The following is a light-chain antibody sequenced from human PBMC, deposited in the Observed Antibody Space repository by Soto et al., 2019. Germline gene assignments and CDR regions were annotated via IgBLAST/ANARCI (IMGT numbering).Light chain of an antibody. CDR3: QKYNSAPET. CDR1: QVIYSC. V-gene: IGKV1-12*01. CDR2: AAS. Sequence: QIVHSPSFCSSSGRGQVTITCRASQVIYSCIAWYQQKPGRAPKLLIFAASNLQSGVPSRFSGSGSGTDFKLTISSLQPEDFATYYCQKYNSAPETFGQGTKVDIK. J-gene: IGKJ1*01.